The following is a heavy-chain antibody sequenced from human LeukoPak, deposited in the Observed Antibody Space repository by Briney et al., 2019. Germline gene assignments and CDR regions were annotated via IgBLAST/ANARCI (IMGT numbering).Heavy chain of an antibody. V-gene: IGHV1-46*01. D-gene: IGHD2-2*01. Sequence: ASVKVSCKASGYTFTSYYMHWARQAPGQGLEWMGIINPSGGSTSYAQKFQGRVTMTRDTSTSTVYMELSSLRSEDTAVYYCARGRDIVVVPAALMDVWGQGTTVTVSS. CDR2: INPSGGST. CDR1: GYTFTSYY. J-gene: IGHJ6*02. CDR3: ARGRDIVVVPAALMDV.